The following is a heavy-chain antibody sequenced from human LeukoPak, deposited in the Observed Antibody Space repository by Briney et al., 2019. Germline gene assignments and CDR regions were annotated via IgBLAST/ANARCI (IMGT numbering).Heavy chain of an antibody. J-gene: IGHJ4*02. CDR2: IYYSGST. CDR1: GGSISIYY. D-gene: IGHD6-19*01. V-gene: IGHV4-59*01. CDR3: ARSRALYSSGWYSLDY. Sequence: PSETLSLTCTVSGGSISIYYWSWIRQPPGKGLEWIGYIYYSGSTNYNPSLKSRVTISVDTSKNQFSLKLSSVTAADTAVYYCARSRALYSSGWYSLDYWGQGTLVTVSS.